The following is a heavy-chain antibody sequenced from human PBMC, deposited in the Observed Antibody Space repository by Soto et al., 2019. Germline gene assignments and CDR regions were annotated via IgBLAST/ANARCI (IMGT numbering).Heavy chain of an antibody. V-gene: IGHV1-69*12. D-gene: IGHD3-22*01. CDR1: GGSLSNFG. Sequence: QVQLVQSGAEVKKPGSSVKVSCTASGGSLSNFGISWVRQAPGQGREWMGALIPVFGTPNYAQKFQDRVTINADESTTTVYMEVRSLTSEDTAVYYCARGDATKIVVTTYYAMDVWGQGTTVTVSS. J-gene: IGHJ6*02. CDR2: LIPVFGTP. CDR3: ARGDATKIVVTTYYAMDV.